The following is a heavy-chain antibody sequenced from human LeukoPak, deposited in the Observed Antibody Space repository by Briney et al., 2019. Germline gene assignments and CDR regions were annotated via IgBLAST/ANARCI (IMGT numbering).Heavy chain of an antibody. CDR1: GFTYNSYS. J-gene: IGHJ2*01. D-gene: IGHD1-1*01. Sequence: PGGSLRLSSAASGFTYNSYSMNWVRQTPGKGLEWVSSISSSSGYINYADSVKGRFTISRDNTRNTAYLQMNNLSAEDTAVYYCATRPGMGINYFDLWGRGTLVTVSS. CDR3: ATRPGMGINYFDL. V-gene: IGHV3-21*04. CDR2: ISSSSGYI.